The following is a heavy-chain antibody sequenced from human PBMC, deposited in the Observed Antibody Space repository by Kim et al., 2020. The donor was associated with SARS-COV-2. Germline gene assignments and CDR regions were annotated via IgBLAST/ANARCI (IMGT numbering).Heavy chain of an antibody. V-gene: IGHV4-59*01. CDR3: ARADRQQLVFDY. CDR1: GGSISSYY. J-gene: IGHJ4*02. D-gene: IGHD6-13*01. CDR2: IYYSGST. Sequence: SETLSLTCTVSGGSISSYYWSWIRQPPGKGLEWIGYIYYSGSTNYNPSLKSRVTISVDTSKNQFSLKLSSVTAADTTVYYCARADRQQLVFDYWGQGTLVTVSS.